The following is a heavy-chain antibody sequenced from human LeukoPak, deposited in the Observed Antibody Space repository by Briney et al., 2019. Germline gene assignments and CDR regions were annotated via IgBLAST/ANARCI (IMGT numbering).Heavy chain of an antibody. CDR1: GASITDSGYY. CDR3: ARGGPYGDPYTF. V-gene: IGHV4-30-4*01. J-gene: IGHJ4*02. D-gene: IGHD4-17*01. CDR2: VPFRGGT. Sequence: SETLSLTCSVSGASITDSGYYWSWILQPPGKGLELIGFVPFRGGTYYSPSLMSRVTISQDTSKNQFSLSLTSVTAADTAVYFCARGGPYGDPYTFWGQGRMIAVS.